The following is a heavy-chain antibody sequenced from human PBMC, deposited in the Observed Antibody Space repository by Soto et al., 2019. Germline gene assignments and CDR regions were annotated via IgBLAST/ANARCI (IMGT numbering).Heavy chain of an antibody. J-gene: IGHJ4*02. CDR1: GYTFTGYY. D-gene: IGHD3-16*01. V-gene: IGHV1-2*04. CDR2: INPNSGGT. Sequence: QVQLVQSGAEVKKPGASVKVSCKASGYTFTGYYMHWVRQAPGQGLEWMGWINPNSGGTNYAQKFQGWVTMTRDTSISTAYMELSRLRSGDTAVYYCARTDDYVWGSYFDYWGQGTLVTVSS. CDR3: ARTDDYVWGSYFDY.